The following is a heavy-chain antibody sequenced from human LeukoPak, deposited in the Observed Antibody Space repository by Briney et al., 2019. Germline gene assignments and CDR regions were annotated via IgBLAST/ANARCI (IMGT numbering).Heavy chain of an antibody. Sequence: NPSVTLSLTCTVSRGSISNYYWGWIRQPPGKGLEWIGFFSYSGSTNYNPSLKSRVTISVDTSKNQFSLKLTSVTAADTAVYYCARDGPGDVGFDYWGQGTLVTVSS. CDR3: ARDGPGDVGFDY. CDR1: RGSISNYY. CDR2: FSYSGST. J-gene: IGHJ4*02. D-gene: IGHD7-27*01. V-gene: IGHV4-59*01.